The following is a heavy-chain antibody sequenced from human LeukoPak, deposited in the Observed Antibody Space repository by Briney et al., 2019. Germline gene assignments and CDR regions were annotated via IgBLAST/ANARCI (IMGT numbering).Heavy chain of an antibody. CDR2: IYYSGST. J-gene: IGHJ4*02. Sequence: SETLSLTCTVSGGSISSYYWSWIRQPPGKGLEWIGSIYYSGSTYYNPSLKSRVTISVDTSKNQFSLKLSSVTAADTAVYYCARHRRQAADYWGQGTLVTVSS. CDR1: GGSISSYY. V-gene: IGHV4-59*05. D-gene: IGHD2-15*01. CDR3: ARHRRQAADY.